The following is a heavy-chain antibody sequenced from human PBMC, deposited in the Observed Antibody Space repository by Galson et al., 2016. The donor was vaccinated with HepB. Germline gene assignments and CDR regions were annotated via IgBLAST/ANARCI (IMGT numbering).Heavy chain of an antibody. CDR1: GASLTSYY. Sequence: SETLSLTCTVSGASLTSYYWNWIRQPPGKGLEWIGYIYFSGYSHSSPSLKSRVTMSVDTSTNQFSLNLTSVTAADTALYYFARGGMRTYDLFDFWGRGALVTVSS. CDR2: IYFSGYS. CDR3: ARGGMRTYDLFDF. D-gene: IGHD5-12*01. J-gene: IGHJ4*02. V-gene: IGHV4-59*01.